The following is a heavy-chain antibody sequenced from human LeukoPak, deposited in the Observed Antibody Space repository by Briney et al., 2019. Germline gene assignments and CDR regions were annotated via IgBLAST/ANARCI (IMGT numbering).Heavy chain of an antibody. V-gene: IGHV3-23*01. J-gene: IGHJ4*02. Sequence: PGGSLRLSCAASGFTFSSYAMSWVRQAPGKGLEWVSAISGSGGSTYYADSVKGRFTISRDNSKNTLYLQMNSLRAEDTAVYYCAKAPPDYGGNSGFAEFDYWGQGTRVTVSS. CDR1: GFTFSSYA. CDR2: ISGSGGST. D-gene: IGHD4-17*01. CDR3: AKAPPDYGGNSGFAEFDY.